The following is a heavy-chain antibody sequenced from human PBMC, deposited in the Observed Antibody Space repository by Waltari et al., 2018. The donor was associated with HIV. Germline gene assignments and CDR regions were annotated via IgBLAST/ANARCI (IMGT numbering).Heavy chain of an antibody. J-gene: IGHJ6*02. D-gene: IGHD2-21*02. CDR3: ASIAYCGGDCYPRGMDV. CDR2: IYSGGST. Sequence: SGGGLVQPGGSLRLSCAASGFTVSSNYMSWVRQAPGKGLEWVSVIYSGGSTYYADSVKGRFTISRDNSKNTLYLQMNSLRAEDTAVYYGASIAYCGGDCYPRGMDVWGQGTTVTVSS. V-gene: IGHV3-66*01. CDR1: GFTVSSNY.